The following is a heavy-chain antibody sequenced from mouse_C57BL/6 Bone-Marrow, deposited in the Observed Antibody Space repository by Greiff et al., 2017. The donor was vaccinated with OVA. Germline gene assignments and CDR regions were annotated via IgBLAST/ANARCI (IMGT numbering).Heavy chain of an antibody. J-gene: IGHJ3*01. V-gene: IGHV5-17*01. CDR1: GFTFSDYG. CDR3: SRSHPGRFAY. CDR2: ISSGSSTI. Sequence: EVMLVESGGGLVKPGGSLKLSCAASGFTFSDYGMHWVRQAPEKGLEWVAYISSGSSTIYYADTVKGRFTISRDNAKNTLFLQMTSLRSEDEATDYCSRSHPGRFAYWGQGTLVTVSA.